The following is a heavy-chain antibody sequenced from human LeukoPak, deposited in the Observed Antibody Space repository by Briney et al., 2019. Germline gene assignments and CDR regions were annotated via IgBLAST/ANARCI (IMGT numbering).Heavy chain of an antibody. CDR2: IYPGDSDT. V-gene: IGHV5-51*01. CDR1: GYSFTSYW. CDR3: ARQKGGGGYSYGYAFDY. D-gene: IGHD5-18*01. Sequence: GESLKISCKGSGYSFTSYWIGWVRQMPGKGLEWMGIIYPGDSDTRYSQSFQGQVTISADKSISTAYLQWSSLKASDTAMYYCARQKGGGGYSYGYAFDYWGQGTLVTVSS. J-gene: IGHJ4*02.